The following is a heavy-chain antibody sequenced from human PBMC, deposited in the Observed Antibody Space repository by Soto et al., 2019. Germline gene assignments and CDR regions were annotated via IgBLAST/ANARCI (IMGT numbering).Heavy chain of an antibody. Sequence: QVQLVQSGAEVKKPGSSVKVSCKASGGTFSSYAISWVRQAPGQGLEWMGGIIPIFGTANYAQKFQGRVTITAHESTSTAYTALSSLRSEDTAMYYCAGGWVGIVVLPGYWGQGTLVTVSS. J-gene: IGHJ4*02. CDR2: IIPIFGTA. CDR3: AGGWVGIVVLPGY. D-gene: IGHD2-8*01. CDR1: GGTFSSYA. V-gene: IGHV1-69*12.